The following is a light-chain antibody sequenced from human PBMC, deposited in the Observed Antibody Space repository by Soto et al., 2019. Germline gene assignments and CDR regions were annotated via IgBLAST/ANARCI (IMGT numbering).Light chain of an antibody. CDR2: AAS. V-gene: IGKV3-20*01. J-gene: IGKJ1*01. Sequence: EIVLTQSPGTLSLSPGERATLSCRASQSVSSHLAWYQQKPGQPPRLPIYAASSRATGIPDRFSGSGSGTDFTLTISRLEPEDFAVYYCQQYGNSFPFGQGTKVEIK. CDR3: QQYGNSFP. CDR1: QSVSSH.